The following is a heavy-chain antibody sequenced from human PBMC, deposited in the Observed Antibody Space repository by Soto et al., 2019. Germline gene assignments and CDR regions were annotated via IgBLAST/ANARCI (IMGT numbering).Heavy chain of an antibody. J-gene: IGHJ4*02. CDR3: ARDDDFQANAFDY. CDR1: GFTFSNYG. D-gene: IGHD2-21*02. Sequence: GGSLRLSCAPSGFTFSNYGMHWVRQTPGKGLEWVAVIWSDGSRTVYEDSVKGRFTISRDNSENTLFLQMNGLRAEDTGVYYCARDDDFQANAFDYWGQGTLVTVSS. V-gene: IGHV3-33*01. CDR2: IWSDGSRT.